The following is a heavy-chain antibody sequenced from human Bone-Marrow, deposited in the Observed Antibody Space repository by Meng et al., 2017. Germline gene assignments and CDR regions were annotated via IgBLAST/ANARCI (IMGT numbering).Heavy chain of an antibody. CDR3: ARGMATIEIGN. J-gene: IGHJ4*02. CDR2: IYYSGST. CDR1: GGSISSGGYY. D-gene: IGHD5-24*01. Sequence: SCTVSGGSISSGGYYWSWIRQHPGKGLEWIGYIYYSGSTYYNPSLKSRVTISVDTSKNQFSLKLSSVTAADTAVYYCARGMATIEIGNWGQGTLVTVSS. V-gene: IGHV4-31*02.